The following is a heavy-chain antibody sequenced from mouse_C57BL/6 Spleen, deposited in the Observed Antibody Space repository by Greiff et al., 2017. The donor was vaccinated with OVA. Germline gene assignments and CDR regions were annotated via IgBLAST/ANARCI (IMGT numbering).Heavy chain of an antibody. CDR2: IYPSDSET. CDR1: GYTFTSYW. Sequence: QVQLQQPGAELVRPGSSVKLSCKASGYTFTSYWMDWVKQRPGQGLEWIGNIYPSDSETHYNQKFKDKATLTVDKSSSTAYMQLSSLTSEDSAVYYCARGGGYMVTTEFAYWGQGTLVTVSA. J-gene: IGHJ3*01. V-gene: IGHV1-61*01. D-gene: IGHD2-2*01. CDR3: ARGGGYMVTTEFAY.